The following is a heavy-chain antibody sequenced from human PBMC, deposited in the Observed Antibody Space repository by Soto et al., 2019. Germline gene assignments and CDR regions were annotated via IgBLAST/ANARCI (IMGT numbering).Heavy chain of an antibody. CDR1: GGSISSYY. CDR3: ARVKLAERGGYYYFYGMDV. V-gene: IGHV4-59*01. CDR2: IYYSGST. J-gene: IGHJ6*02. Sequence: RSLTCTVSGGSISSYYWSWIRQPPGKGLEWIGYIYYSGSTNYTPSPKSRVTISVDTSKNQFSLKLSSVTAADTAVYYCARVKLAERGGYYYFYGMDVWGQGTTVTVSS.